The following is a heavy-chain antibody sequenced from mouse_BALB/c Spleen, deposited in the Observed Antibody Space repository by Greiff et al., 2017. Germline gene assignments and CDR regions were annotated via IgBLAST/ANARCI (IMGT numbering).Heavy chain of an antibody. V-gene: IGHV3-8*02. D-gene: IGHD3-1*01. J-gene: IGHJ3*01. CDR2: ISYSGST. Sequence: DVMLVESGPSLVKPSQTLSLTCSVTGDSITSGYWNWIRKFPGNKLEYMGYISYSGSTYYNPSLKSRISITRDTSKNQYYLQLNSVTTEDTATYYCARWGLGLRWFAYWGQGTLVTVSA. CDR1: GDSITSGY. CDR3: ARWGLGLRWFAY.